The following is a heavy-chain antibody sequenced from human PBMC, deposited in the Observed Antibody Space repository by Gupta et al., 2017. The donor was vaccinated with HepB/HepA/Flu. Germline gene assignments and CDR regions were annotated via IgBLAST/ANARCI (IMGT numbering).Heavy chain of an antibody. Sequence: QVQLQESGPGLVKPSETLSLTCTVSGGSISSYYWSWIRQPPGKGLEWIGYIYYSGSTNYNPSLKSRVTISVDTSKNQFSLKLSSVTAADTAVYYCARQKGSPDNTLYYYYYYGMDVWGQGTTVTVSS. CDR3: ARQKGSPDNTLYYYYYYGMDV. CDR2: IYYSGST. V-gene: IGHV4-59*08. D-gene: IGHD2-2*02. CDR1: GGSISSYY. J-gene: IGHJ6*02.